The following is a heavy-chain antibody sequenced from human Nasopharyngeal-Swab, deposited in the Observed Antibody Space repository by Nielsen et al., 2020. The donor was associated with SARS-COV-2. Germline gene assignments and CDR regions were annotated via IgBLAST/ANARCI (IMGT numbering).Heavy chain of an antibody. J-gene: IGHJ6*03. Sequence: GESLKISCAASGFTFNTCTMNWVRQAPGKGLEWVSSISSSSTYIYYADSVKGRFTISRDNVKNSLYLQMNSLRAEDTAVYYCARDPSDYYYYMDVWGKGTTVTVSS. CDR2: ISSSSTYI. V-gene: IGHV3-21*01. CDR1: GFTFNTCT. CDR3: ARDPSDYYYYMDV.